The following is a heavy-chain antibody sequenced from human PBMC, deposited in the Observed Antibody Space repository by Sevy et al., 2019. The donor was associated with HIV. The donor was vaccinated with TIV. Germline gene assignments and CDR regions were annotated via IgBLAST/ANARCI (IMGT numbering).Heavy chain of an antibody. D-gene: IGHD1-1*01. CDR3: ARDGQMERLKYYYYGMDV. V-gene: IGHV1-18*01. Sequence: ASVNVSCKSSGYTFTSYGISWVRQAPGQGLEWMGWISAYNGNSNYAQKLQGRVTMTTDTSTSTAYMELRSLRSDDTAVYYCARDGQMERLKYYYYGMDVWGQGTTVTVSS. CDR2: ISAYNGNS. CDR1: GYTFTSYG. J-gene: IGHJ6*02.